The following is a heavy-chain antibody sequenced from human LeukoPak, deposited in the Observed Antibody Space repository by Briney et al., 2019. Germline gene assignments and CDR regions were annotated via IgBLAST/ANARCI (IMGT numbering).Heavy chain of an antibody. Sequence: ASVKVSCKASGYTFTSYAKNWVRQAPGQGLEWMGWINTNTGNPTYAQGFTGRFVFSLDTSVSTAYLQISSLKAEDTAVYYCAREYRSGGSCAADYWGQGTLVTVSS. CDR3: AREYRSGGSCAADY. D-gene: IGHD2-15*01. CDR1: GYTFTSYA. CDR2: INTNTGNP. V-gene: IGHV7-4-1*02. J-gene: IGHJ4*02.